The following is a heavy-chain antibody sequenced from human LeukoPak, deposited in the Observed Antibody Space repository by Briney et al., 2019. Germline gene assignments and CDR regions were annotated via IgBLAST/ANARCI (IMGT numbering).Heavy chain of an antibody. CDR2: IYTSGST. J-gene: IGHJ6*03. V-gene: IGHV4-61*02. CDR3: AREEGALLSDYMDV. Sequence: SETLSLTCTVSGGSISSGSYYWSWIRQPAGKGLEWIGRIYTSGSTNYNHSLKSRVTISVDTSKNQFSLKLSSVTAADTAVYYCAREEGALLSDYMDVWGKGTTVTVSS. D-gene: IGHD2-2*01. CDR1: GGSISSGSYY.